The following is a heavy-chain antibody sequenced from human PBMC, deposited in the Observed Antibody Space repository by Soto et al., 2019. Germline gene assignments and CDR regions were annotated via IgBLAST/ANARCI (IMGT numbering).Heavy chain of an antibody. CDR3: ARDLRTARDYIWGSYRYFYFDY. Sequence: GGSLRLSCAASGFTFSSYWMSWVRQAPGKGLEWVANIKQDGSEKYYVDSVKGRFTISRDNAKNSLYLQMNSLRAEDTAVYYCARDLRTARDYIWGSYRYFYFDYWGQGTLVTVSS. D-gene: IGHD3-16*02. J-gene: IGHJ4*02. V-gene: IGHV3-7*01. CDR1: GFTFSSYW. CDR2: IKQDGSEK.